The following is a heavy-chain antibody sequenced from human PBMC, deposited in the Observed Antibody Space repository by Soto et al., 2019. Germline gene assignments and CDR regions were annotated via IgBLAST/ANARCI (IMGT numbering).Heavy chain of an antibody. V-gene: IGHV4-39*01. J-gene: IGHJ4*02. D-gene: IGHD3-22*01. CDR2: IYYSGST. Sequence: SETLSLTCTVSAGSISSSRYYWGWIRQPPGKGLEWIGSIYYSGSTYYNPSLKSRVTISVDTSKNQFSLKLSSVTAADTAVYYCASVIYYDSSGYYQDQFDYWGQGILVTVS. CDR1: AGSISSSRYY. CDR3: ASVIYYDSSGYYQDQFDY.